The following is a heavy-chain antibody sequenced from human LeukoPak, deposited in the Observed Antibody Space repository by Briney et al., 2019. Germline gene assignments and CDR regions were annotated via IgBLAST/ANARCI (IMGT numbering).Heavy chain of an antibody. D-gene: IGHD3-3*02. CDR1: GFTFSSYG. J-gene: IGHJ3*02. CDR3: AKDKTFLEWLPRGAFDI. CDR2: ISYDGSNK. V-gene: IGHV3-30*18. Sequence: GGSLRLSCAASGFTFSSYGMHWVRQAPGKGLEWVAVISYDGSNKYYADSVKGRFTISRDNSKNTLYLQMNSLRAEDTAVYYCAKDKTFLEWLPRGAFDIWGQGTMVTVSS.